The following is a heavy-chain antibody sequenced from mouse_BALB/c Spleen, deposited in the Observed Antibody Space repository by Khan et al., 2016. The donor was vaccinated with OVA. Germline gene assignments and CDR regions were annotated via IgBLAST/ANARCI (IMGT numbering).Heavy chain of an antibody. V-gene: IGHV1-80*01. CDR1: GYAFSDFW. CDR2: IYPGDGAI. Sequence: VQLQESGAELVRPGSSVKISCKTSGYAFSDFWMNWVKQRPGQGLEWIGQIYPGDGAIYYNGRFKGNATLTADKSSSTATMQLSSLTSEDSAVYFCARSGYGGFAYWGQVTLVTVSA. CDR3: ARSGYGGFAY. D-gene: IGHD1-1*02. J-gene: IGHJ3*01.